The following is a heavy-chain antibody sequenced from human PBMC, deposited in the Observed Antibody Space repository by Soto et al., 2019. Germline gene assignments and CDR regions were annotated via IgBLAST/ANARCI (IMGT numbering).Heavy chain of an antibody. Sequence: PSETLSLTCAVSGDSITTNKWWSWVRQPPGKGLEWIGEVYHTGLTYYNPSLKSRVTISVDTSKNQLSLKLTSVAAADAAVYYCARVLSLGSTWYFDYWGQGTQVTVSS. V-gene: IGHV4-4*02. CDR2: VYHTGLT. CDR3: ARVLSLGSTWYFDY. D-gene: IGHD6-13*01. J-gene: IGHJ4*02. CDR1: GDSITTNKW.